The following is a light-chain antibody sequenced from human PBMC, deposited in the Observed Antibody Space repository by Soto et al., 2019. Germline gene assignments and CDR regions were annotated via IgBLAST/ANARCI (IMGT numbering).Light chain of an antibody. J-gene: IGKJ1*01. Sequence: EMGLTQSPGTLSLSAGERATLSCRASQSITSSYLAWYQQKPGQAPRLLIYGASYRATGIPDRFSGSGSGTDFTLTISRLEPEDFAVYYCHQYGSSPSTFGQGTKVDIK. CDR1: QSITSSY. CDR2: GAS. CDR3: HQYGSSPST. V-gene: IGKV3-20*01.